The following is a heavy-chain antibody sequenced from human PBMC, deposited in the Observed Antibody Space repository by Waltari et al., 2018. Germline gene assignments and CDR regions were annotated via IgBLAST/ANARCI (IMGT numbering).Heavy chain of an antibody. CDR3: ATYTGASVGTAAFDV. V-gene: IGHV4-39*01. J-gene: IGHJ3*01. D-gene: IGHD7-27*01. Sequence: QLQLQESGPGLVKHSETLSLPCSVSGGSITTSRHYWGWIRQPPGQGLEWIATLSYNGATYTSPSLTSRVTMSRDTSKNQLSLTVGAVTAADAAVYYCATYTGASVGTAAFDVWGQGKMVIVSS. CDR1: GGSITTSRHY. CDR2: LSYNGAT.